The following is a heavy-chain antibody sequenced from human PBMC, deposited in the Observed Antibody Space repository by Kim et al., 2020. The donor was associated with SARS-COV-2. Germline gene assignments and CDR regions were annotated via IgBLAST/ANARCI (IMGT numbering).Heavy chain of an antibody. D-gene: IGHD6-13*01. CDR3: ERGARYSSSWLDY. J-gene: IGHJ4*02. Sequence: NPALKRRVTISVDTHKNQFSLKLSSETAADTAVYYCERGARYSSSWLDYWGQGTLVTVSS. V-gene: IGHV4-34*01.